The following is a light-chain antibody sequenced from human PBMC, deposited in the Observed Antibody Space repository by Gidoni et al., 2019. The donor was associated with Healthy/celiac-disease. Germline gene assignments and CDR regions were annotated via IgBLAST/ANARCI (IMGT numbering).Light chain of an antibody. CDR3: QQYDNLPIT. CDR1: EDIANY. V-gene: IGKV1-33*01. CDR2: DSS. Sequence: DIQMTQSPSSLSASVGDRVTITCQASEDIANYLNWYQQKPGKAPTLLIYDSSNLEIGVPSRFSGSGSGTDFTFTSSSLQPEDLATYYCQQYDNLPITFGQGTRLDMK. J-gene: IGKJ5*01.